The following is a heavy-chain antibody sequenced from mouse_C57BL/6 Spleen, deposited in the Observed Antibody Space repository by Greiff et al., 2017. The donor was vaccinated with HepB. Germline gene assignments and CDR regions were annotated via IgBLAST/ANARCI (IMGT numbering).Heavy chain of an antibody. Sequence: EVHVVESGGDLVKPGGSLKLSCAASGFTFSSYGMSWVRQTPDKRLEWVATISRGGSYTYYPDSVKERFTISRDNAKNTLYRQMSSLTSEDTAMYYCARVYSSYEGGAMDYWGQGTSVTVSS. CDR3: ARVYSSYEGGAMDY. CDR2: ISRGGSYT. D-gene: IGHD2-5*01. V-gene: IGHV5-6*01. CDR1: GFTFSSYG. J-gene: IGHJ4*01.